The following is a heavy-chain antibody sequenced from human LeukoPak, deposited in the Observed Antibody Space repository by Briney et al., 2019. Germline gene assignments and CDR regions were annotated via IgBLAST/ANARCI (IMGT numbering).Heavy chain of an antibody. D-gene: IGHD3-16*02. V-gene: IGHV4-59*01. CDR2: IYYSGFT. J-gene: IGHJ4*02. CDR1: GGSMNNYY. Sequence: SETLSLTCTVSGGSMNNYYWSWIRQPPGKGMEDIGHIYYSGFTNYNPSLKSRVTMSVDTSKNQFSLKLNSVTAADTAVYYCARNDDYVWGTYRNFDYWGQGTLVTVSS. CDR3: ARNDDYVWGTYRNFDY.